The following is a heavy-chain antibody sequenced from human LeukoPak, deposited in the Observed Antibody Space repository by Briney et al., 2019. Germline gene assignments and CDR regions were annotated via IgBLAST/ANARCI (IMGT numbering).Heavy chain of an antibody. CDR3: AKNTSGSYFDY. CDR1: GFSFSTYD. J-gene: IGHJ4*02. Sequence: PGGSLRLSCEASGFSFSTYDMTWVRQAPGKGLEWVSAISGSVSSTNYADSVKGRFTISRDNSKNTLYLQMNSLRAEDTAVYYCAKNTSGSYFDYWGQGTLVTVSS. V-gene: IGHV3-23*01. D-gene: IGHD1-26*01. CDR2: ISGSVSST.